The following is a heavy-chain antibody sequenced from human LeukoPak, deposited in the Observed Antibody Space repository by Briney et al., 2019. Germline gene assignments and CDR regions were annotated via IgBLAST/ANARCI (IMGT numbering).Heavy chain of an antibody. CDR2: IYYSGST. Sequence: PSETLSLTCTVSGGSISSSSYYWGWIRQPPGKGLEWIGSIYYSGSTYYNPSLESRVTISVDTSKNQFSLKLSSVTAADTAVYYCAREKRGIAARNFDYWGQGTLVTVSS. CDR1: GGSISSSSYY. J-gene: IGHJ4*02. D-gene: IGHD6-6*01. CDR3: AREKRGIAARNFDY. V-gene: IGHV4-39*07.